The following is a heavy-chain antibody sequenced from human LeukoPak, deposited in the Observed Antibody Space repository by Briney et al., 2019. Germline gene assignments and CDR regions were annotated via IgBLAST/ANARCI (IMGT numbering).Heavy chain of an antibody. CDR3: AKDQFYGDYVGLFDY. Sequence: GGSLRLSCAASGFVFSSHAMSWVRQAPGKGLEWVSAISGSGGSTYYADSVKGRFTISRDNSKNTLYLQMNSLRAEDTAVYYCAKDQFYGDYVGLFDYWGQGTLVTVSS. J-gene: IGHJ4*02. CDR1: GFVFSSHA. D-gene: IGHD4-17*01. CDR2: ISGSGGST. V-gene: IGHV3-23*01.